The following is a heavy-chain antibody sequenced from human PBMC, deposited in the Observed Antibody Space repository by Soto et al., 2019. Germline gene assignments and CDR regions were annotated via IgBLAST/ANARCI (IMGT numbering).Heavy chain of an antibody. D-gene: IGHD6-13*01. J-gene: IGHJ4*02. CDR3: AKDPLAPYSSSWYYFDY. CDR1: GFTFSSYA. Sequence: GGSLRLSCAASGFTFSSYAMSWVRQAPGKGLEWVSAISGSGGSTYYADSVKGRFTISRDNSKNTLYLQMNSLRAEDTAVYYCAKDPLAPYSSSWYYFDYWGQGTLVTVSS. V-gene: IGHV3-23*01. CDR2: ISGSGGST.